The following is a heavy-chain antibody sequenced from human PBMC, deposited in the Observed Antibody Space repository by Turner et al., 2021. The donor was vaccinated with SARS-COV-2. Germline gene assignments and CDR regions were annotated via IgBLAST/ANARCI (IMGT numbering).Heavy chain of an antibody. CDR3: AKNLEDTYYYYGMDV. V-gene: IGHV3-33*06. Sequence: QVQLVESGGGVVQPGRSLRLSCAASGITFSSHGMHWVRQAPGKGLEWVAVIWNDGSQKYYADSVKGRFTISRDNSKNTLYLQINSLGADDTAVYYCAKNLEDTYYYYGMDVWGQGTTVTVSS. J-gene: IGHJ6*02. D-gene: IGHD2-15*01. CDR2: IWNDGSQK. CDR1: GITFSSHG.